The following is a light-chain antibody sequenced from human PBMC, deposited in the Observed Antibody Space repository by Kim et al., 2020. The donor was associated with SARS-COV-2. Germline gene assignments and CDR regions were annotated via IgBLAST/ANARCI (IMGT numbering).Light chain of an antibody. CDR2: LNSDGSH. V-gene: IGLV4-69*01. CDR1: SGHSSYA. CDR3: QTWGTGILV. J-gene: IGLJ2*01. Sequence: ASVKATCTLSSGHSSYAIAWHRQQPEKGPRYLMKLNSDGSHSKGDGIPDRFSGSSSGAERYLTISSLQSEDEADYYCQTWGTGILVFGGGTQLTVL.